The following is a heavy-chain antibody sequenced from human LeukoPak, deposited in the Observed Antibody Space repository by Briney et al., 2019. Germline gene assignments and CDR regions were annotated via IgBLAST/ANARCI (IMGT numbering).Heavy chain of an antibody. CDR3: ARGLRLRIRPFYWFDP. D-gene: IGHD2-15*01. Sequence: ASVKVSCKASGYTFTSYDINWVRQAPGQGLEWMGWMNPNSGNTGYAQKFQGRVTITRNTSISTAYMELSSLRSEDTAVYYCARGLRLRIRPFYWFDPWGQGTLVTVSS. CDR1: GYTFTSYD. V-gene: IGHV1-8*03. J-gene: IGHJ5*02. CDR2: MNPNSGNT.